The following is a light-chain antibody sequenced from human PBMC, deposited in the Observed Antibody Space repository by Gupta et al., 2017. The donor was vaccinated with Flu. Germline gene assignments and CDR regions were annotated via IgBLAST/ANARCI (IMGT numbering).Light chain of an antibody. CDR2: DAS. V-gene: IGKV3-11*01. CDR3: QQGADWPMT. J-gene: IGKJ5*01. CDR1: QTVGRF. Sequence: PATLSLSPGERATLSCRASQTVGRFLVWYQQKPGQAPRLLMSDASTRATGIPARFGGSGSGTDFTLTISSLEPEDLAVYFCQQGADWPMTFGQGTRLEIK.